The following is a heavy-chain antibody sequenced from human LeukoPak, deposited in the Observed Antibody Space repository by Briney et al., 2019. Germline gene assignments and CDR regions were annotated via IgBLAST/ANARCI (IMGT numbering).Heavy chain of an antibody. CDR3: ARVGSITSNWFDP. CDR1: GFTFDDYA. Sequence: GGSLRLSCAASGFTFDDYAMHWVRQAPGKGLEWVSGISWNSGSIGYADSVKGRFTISRDNSKNTLYLQMNSLRAEDTAVYYCARVGSITSNWFDPWGQGTLVTVSS. V-gene: IGHV3-9*01. D-gene: IGHD2-2*01. CDR2: ISWNSGSI. J-gene: IGHJ5*02.